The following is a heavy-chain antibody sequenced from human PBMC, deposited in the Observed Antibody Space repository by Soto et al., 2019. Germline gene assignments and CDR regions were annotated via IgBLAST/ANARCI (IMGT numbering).Heavy chain of an antibody. J-gene: IGHJ3*02. Sequence: QVQLQESGPGLVKPSETLSLNCTASGGSVRDYFWSWSRQPPGKGLEWIAYIYDSGSTNYNPSLKSPVTTSVDTSKNHFSLKLASVTAADTAIYYCARLGGITMVRGVLTAFDICGQGTMVTVSS. CDR1: GGSVRDYF. CDR2: IYDSGST. D-gene: IGHD3-10*01. V-gene: IGHV4-59*08. CDR3: ARLGGITMVRGVLTAFDI.